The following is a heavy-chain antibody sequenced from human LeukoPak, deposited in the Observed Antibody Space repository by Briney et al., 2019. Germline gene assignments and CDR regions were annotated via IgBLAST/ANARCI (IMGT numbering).Heavy chain of an antibody. J-gene: IGHJ4*02. D-gene: IGHD6-19*01. Sequence: QSGRSLRLSCAASGFTFSSYAMHWVRQAPGKGLEWVAVISYDGSNKYYADSVKGRFTISRDNSKNTLFLQMNSLRAEDTAVYYCAKEFSGGWSFDYWGQGTLVTVSS. CDR2: ISYDGSNK. CDR1: GFTFSSYA. V-gene: IGHV3-30-3*01. CDR3: AKEFSGGWSFDY.